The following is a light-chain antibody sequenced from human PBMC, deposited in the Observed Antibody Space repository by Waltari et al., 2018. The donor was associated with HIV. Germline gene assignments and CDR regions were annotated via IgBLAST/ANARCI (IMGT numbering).Light chain of an antibody. Sequence: QSALTQPPSASGSPGQSVTISCTGTSSDVGNYNYVSCYQQHPGKAHKLMIYEVNKRPSGVPDRFSGSKSGNTASLTVSGLQAEDEAEYYCSSYAATNTLVFGGGTKVTVL. CDR2: EVN. J-gene: IGLJ3*02. V-gene: IGLV2-8*01. CDR1: SSDVGNYNY. CDR3: SSYAATNTLV.